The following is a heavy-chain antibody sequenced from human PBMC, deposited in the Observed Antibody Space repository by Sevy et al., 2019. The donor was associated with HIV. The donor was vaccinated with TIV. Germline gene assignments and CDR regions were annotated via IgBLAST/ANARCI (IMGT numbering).Heavy chain of an antibody. D-gene: IGHD4-17*01. CDR3: ARLTTKPTSDLYGMDV. CDR2: INSDSGVT. CDR1: GDIFTDYY. Sequence: ASVKVSCKASGDIFTDYYIHWVRQAPGQGLEWMAWINSDSGVTNYAQRFQGEVTVTRDTSLSTAYLELSRLKSNDTAIYYCARLTTKPTSDLYGMDVWGQGTTVTVSS. V-gene: IGHV1-2*02. J-gene: IGHJ6*02.